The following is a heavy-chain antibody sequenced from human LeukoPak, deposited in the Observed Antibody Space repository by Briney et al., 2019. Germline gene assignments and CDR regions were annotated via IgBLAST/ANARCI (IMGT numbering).Heavy chain of an antibody. CDR3: ARSRLGYSNFDF. CDR2: IYGGGGT. Sequence: GGSLRLSCAASGFSVTSNYMHWVRQAPGKGLEWVSVIYGGGGTDYADSVKGRLTISRDTSTNTMYLQMNSLRAEDTAVYYCARSRLGYSNFDFWGQGALVTVSS. J-gene: IGHJ4*02. CDR1: GFSVTSNY. D-gene: IGHD4-11*01. V-gene: IGHV3-53*01.